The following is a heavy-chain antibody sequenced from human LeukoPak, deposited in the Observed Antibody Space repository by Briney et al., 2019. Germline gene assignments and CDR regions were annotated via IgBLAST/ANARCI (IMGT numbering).Heavy chain of an antibody. CDR2: ISSSSSLI. J-gene: IGHJ4*02. D-gene: IGHD5-12*01. Sequence: GGSLRLSCAASGFTFSNYGMNWVRQAPGKGLEWISYISSSSSLIYYADSVKGRFTISRDNSKNSLYLQMNNLRDEDTAVYYCARDYIIVATIGGDYWGQGTLVTVSS. V-gene: IGHV3-48*02. CDR1: GFTFSNYG. CDR3: ARDYIIVATIGGDY.